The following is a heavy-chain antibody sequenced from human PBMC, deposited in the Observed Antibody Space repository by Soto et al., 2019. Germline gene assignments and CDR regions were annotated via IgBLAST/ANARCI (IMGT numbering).Heavy chain of an antibody. V-gene: IGHV1-46*01. CDR1: GYTFTSYY. D-gene: IGHD2-8*01. Sequence: QVQLVQYGAEVKKPGASVKVSCKASGYTFTSYYMHWVRQAPGQGLEWMGIINPSGGSTSYAQKFQGRVTMTRDTSTSTVYMELSSLRSEDTAVYYCATALRMGWFDPWGQGTLVTVSS. J-gene: IGHJ5*02. CDR2: INPSGGST. CDR3: ATALRMGWFDP.